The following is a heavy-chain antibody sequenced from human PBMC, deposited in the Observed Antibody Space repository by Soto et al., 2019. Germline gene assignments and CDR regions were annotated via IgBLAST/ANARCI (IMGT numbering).Heavy chain of an antibody. CDR2: INHSGST. Sequence: SETLSLTCAVYGGSFSGYYWSWIRQPPGKGLEWIGEINHSGSTNYNPSLKSRVTISVDTSKNQFSLKLSSVTAADTAVYYCAREIAAAGTTAPTQNDYWGQGTLVTVSS. CDR1: GGSFSGYY. V-gene: IGHV4-34*01. CDR3: AREIAAAGTTAPTQNDY. J-gene: IGHJ4*02. D-gene: IGHD6-13*01.